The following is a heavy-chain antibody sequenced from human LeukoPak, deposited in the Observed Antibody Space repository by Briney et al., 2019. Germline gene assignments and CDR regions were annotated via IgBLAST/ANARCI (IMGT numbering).Heavy chain of an antibody. Sequence: SETLSLTCTVSGGSIRSYYWSWIRQPPGKGLEWIGYIYYSGSTNYNPSLKSRVTISVDTSKNQFSLKLSSVTAADTAVYYCARGDYGDYQDYWGQGTLVTVSS. CDR2: IYYSGST. V-gene: IGHV4-59*01. CDR1: GGSIRSYY. J-gene: IGHJ4*02. D-gene: IGHD4-17*01. CDR3: ARGDYGDYQDY.